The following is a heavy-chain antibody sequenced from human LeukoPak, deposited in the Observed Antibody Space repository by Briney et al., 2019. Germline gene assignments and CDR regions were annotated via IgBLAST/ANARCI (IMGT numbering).Heavy chain of an antibody. Sequence: PSETLSLTCAVYGGSFSGYYWSWIRQPPGKGLEWIGEINHSGSTNYNPSLKSRVTISVDTSKNQFSLKLSSVTAADTAVYYCARKPLGDSSGLDYYFDYWGQGTLVTVSS. CDR3: ARKPLGDSSGLDYYFDY. J-gene: IGHJ4*02. D-gene: IGHD6-19*01. CDR1: GGSFSGYY. V-gene: IGHV4-34*01. CDR2: INHSGST.